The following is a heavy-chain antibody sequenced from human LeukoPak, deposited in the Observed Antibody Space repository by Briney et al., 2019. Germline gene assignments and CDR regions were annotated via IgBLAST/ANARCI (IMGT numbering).Heavy chain of an antibody. J-gene: IGHJ4*02. CDR2: ISWNSGSI. V-gene: IGHV3-9*01. D-gene: IGHD1-26*01. CDR1: GLHLDDYA. CDR3: AKASYSGSYGGLD. Sequence: PGGPLTLSCAASGLHLDDYAMHGLRQAPGRGLEGVSGISWNSGSIGYADYVKGRFTISRDNAKNSLYLQMNSLRAEDTALYYCAKASYSGSYGGLDWGQGTLVTVSS.